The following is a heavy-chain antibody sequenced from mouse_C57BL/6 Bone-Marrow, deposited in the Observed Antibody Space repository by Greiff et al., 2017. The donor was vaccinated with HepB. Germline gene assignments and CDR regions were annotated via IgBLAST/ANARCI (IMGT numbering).Heavy chain of an antibody. J-gene: IGHJ2*01. Sequence: QVQLQHPGAELVKPGASVKMSCKASGYTFTSYWITWVKQRPGQGLEWIGDIYPGSGSTNYNEKFKSKATLTVDTSSSTAYMQLSSLTSEDSAVYYCARSGITTVVASFDYWGQGTTLTVSS. CDR1: GYTFTSYW. CDR2: IYPGSGST. CDR3: ARSGITTVVASFDY. D-gene: IGHD1-1*01. V-gene: IGHV1-55*01.